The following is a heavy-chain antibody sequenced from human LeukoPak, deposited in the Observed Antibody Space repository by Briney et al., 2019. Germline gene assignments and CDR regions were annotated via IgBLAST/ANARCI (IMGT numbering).Heavy chain of an antibody. V-gene: IGHV3-21*01. CDR3: ARGSPVVPAAPFDP. D-gene: IGHD2-2*01. Sequence: GGSLRLSCAASGFTFSSYAMSWVRQAPGKGLEWVSSISSSSSYIYYADSVKGRFTISRDNAKNSLYLQMNSLRAEDTAVYYCARGSPVVPAAPFDPWGQGTLVTVSS. CDR1: GFTFSSYA. CDR2: ISSSSSYI. J-gene: IGHJ5*02.